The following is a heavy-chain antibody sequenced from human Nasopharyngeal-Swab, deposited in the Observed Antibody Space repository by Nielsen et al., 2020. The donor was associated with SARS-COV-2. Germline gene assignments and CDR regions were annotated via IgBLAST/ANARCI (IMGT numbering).Heavy chain of an antibody. CDR3: AREGYSSSSLYYYYYYMDV. J-gene: IGHJ6*03. V-gene: IGHV4-59*01. D-gene: IGHD6-6*01. CDR2: IYYSGST. Sequence: SETLSLTCTVSGGSISSYYWSWIRQPPAKGLEWIGYIYYSGSTNYNPSLKSRVTISVDTSKNQFSLKLSSVTAADTAVYYCAREGYSSSSLYYYYYYMDVWGKGTTVTVSS. CDR1: GGSISSYY.